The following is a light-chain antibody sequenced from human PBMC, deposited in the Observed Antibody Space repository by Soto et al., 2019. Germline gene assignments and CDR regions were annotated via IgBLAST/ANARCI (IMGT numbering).Light chain of an antibody. CDR3: QQYNTWPPIT. V-gene: IGKV3-15*01. CDR1: QSFSSN. CDR2: GAS. J-gene: IGKJ5*01. Sequence: MTQSPATLSVSAGERATLSCRASQSFSSNYLAWYQQRPGQAPRLLIYGASTRATGIPVRFSGSGSGTEFTLTISSLQSEDFAVYYCQQYNTWPPITFGQGTRLEIK.